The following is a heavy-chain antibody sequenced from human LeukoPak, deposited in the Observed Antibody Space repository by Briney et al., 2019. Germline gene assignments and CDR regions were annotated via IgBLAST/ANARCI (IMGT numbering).Heavy chain of an antibody. Sequence: GASVKVSCKASGYTFTSCDINWVRQAAGQGLEWMGWMNPNSGNTGYAQKFQGRVTMTRNVSISTAYMELSSLDSEDTAMYYCARGTGYGSGSRDYWGQGTLVAVSS. J-gene: IGHJ4*02. CDR2: MNPNSGNT. CDR3: ARGTGYGSGSRDY. D-gene: IGHD3-10*01. CDR1: GYTFTSCD. V-gene: IGHV1-8*01.